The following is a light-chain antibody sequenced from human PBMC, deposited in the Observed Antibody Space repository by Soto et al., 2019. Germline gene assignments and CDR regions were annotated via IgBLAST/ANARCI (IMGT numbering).Light chain of an antibody. V-gene: IGKV3-15*01. J-gene: IGKJ1*01. CDR3: QQYNDWPHT. Sequence: EILMTQSPATLSVSPGERATLSCRASQSVSSNLAWYQQKPGQAPRLLVYGASTRATGMPARFSGSGSGTEFTLTISSLQSEDFAVYYCQQYNDWPHTFGQGTKVEIK. CDR1: QSVSSN. CDR2: GAS.